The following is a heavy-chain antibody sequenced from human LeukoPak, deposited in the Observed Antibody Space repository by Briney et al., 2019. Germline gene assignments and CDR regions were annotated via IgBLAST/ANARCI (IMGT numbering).Heavy chain of an antibody. CDR2: IYWKDDK. Sequence: SGPTLVKPTQTLTLTCTFSGFSLSTSGVGVGWIRQPPGKALEWLALIYWKDDKRYSPSLKSRLTITKDTSKNQVVLTMTNMDPVDTATYYCAHSPGIAVAGKVGWFDPWGQGTLVTVSS. CDR3: AHSPGIAVAGKVGWFDP. J-gene: IGHJ5*02. D-gene: IGHD6-19*01. V-gene: IGHV2-5*01. CDR1: GFSLSTSGVG.